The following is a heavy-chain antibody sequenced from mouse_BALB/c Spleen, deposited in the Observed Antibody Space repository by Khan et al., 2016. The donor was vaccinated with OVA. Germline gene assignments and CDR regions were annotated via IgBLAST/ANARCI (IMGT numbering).Heavy chain of an antibody. V-gene: IGHV9-3-1*01. CDR1: GYNFTNNG. Sequence: QIQLVQSGPELKKPGETVKISCKASGYNFTNNGMNWVKQAPGKALKWMGWISTYTGEPTYADDFKGRFAFSLETSASTAYLQINNLKNEDTATYFCTRPPHFSYVLVYWGQGTSVTVSS. CDR3: TRPPHFSYVLVY. J-gene: IGHJ4*01. CDR2: ISTYTGEP.